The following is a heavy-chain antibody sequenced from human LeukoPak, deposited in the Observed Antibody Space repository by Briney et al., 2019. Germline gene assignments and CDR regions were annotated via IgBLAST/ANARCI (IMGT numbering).Heavy chain of an antibody. Sequence: SETLSLTCAVYGGSFSGYYWSWIRQPPGKGLEWIGDVNHSGSTNYNPSLKSRITISVDTSKNQFSLKLSSVTAADTAVYYCAARFYYYDSSGYNQRVVDYWGQGTLVTVSS. D-gene: IGHD3-22*01. CDR3: AARFYYYDSSGYNQRVVDY. V-gene: IGHV4-34*01. J-gene: IGHJ4*02. CDR1: GGSFSGYY. CDR2: VNHSGST.